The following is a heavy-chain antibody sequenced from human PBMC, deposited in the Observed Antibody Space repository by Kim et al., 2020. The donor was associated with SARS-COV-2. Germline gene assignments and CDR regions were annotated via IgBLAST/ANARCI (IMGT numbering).Heavy chain of an antibody. CDR1: GGSISSGGYY. J-gene: IGHJ4*02. V-gene: IGHV4-31*03. Sequence: SETLSLTCTVSGGSISSGGYYWSWIRQHPGKGLEWIGYIYYSGSTYYNPSLKSRVTISVDTSKNQFSLKLSSVTAADTAVYDCARGYSNRQWLRAIVPGYGGQGTLVTVSS. CDR3: ARGYSNRQWLRAIVPGY. D-gene: IGHD5-12*01. CDR2: IYYSGST.